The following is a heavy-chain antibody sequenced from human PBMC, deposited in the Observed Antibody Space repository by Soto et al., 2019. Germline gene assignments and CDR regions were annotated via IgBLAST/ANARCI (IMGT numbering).Heavy chain of an antibody. V-gene: IGHV3-21*01. CDR2: ISSSSSYI. Sequence: EVQLVESGGGLVKPGGSLRLSCAASGFTFSSYSMNWVRQAPGKGLEWVSSISSSSSYIYYADSVKGRFTISRDNAKNSLYLQMNSLRAEDTAVYYCERRRCSSTSCNHFDYWGQGTLVTVSS. D-gene: IGHD2-2*01. CDR1: GFTFSSYS. CDR3: ERRRCSSTSCNHFDY. J-gene: IGHJ4*02.